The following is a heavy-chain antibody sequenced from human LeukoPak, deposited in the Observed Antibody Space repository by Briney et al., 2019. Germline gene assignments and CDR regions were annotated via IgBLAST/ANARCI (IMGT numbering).Heavy chain of an antibody. J-gene: IGHJ4*02. CDR3: VRDRGSYRPIDY. Sequence: PGGSLRLSCAASAFSLNTYNVNWVRQAPGKGLEWVSSISYTGAYIYYADSVRGRFTISRDNPQNSVFLQMNSLRAEDTAVYYCVRDRGSYRPIDYWGQGTLVTVSS. CDR2: ISYTGAYI. D-gene: IGHD1-26*01. CDR1: AFSLNTYN. V-gene: IGHV3-21*04.